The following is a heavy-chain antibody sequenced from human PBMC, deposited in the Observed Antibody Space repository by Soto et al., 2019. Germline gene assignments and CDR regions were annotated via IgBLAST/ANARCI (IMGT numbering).Heavy chain of an antibody. CDR2: ISYEGSNT. CDR3: ARVTPGNNLYYFSGLDV. J-gene: IGHJ6*02. D-gene: IGHD1-1*01. Sequence: GGSLRLSCIASGFTFGTYAIHWVRQAPGKGLQWVALISYEGSNTYYADSVRGRFTISRDNSKNTLYLQMNSLRPEAAVVYYCARVTPGNNLYYFSGLDVWGQGTSVTISS. V-gene: IGHV3-30-3*01. CDR1: GFTFGTYA.